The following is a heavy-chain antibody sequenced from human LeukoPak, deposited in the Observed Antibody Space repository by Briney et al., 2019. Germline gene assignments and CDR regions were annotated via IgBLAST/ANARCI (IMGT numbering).Heavy chain of an antibody. CDR3: ARGGYCSSTSCSPDY. CDR1: GGAISSYY. D-gene: IGHD2-2*01. CDR2: INHSGST. V-gene: IGHV4-34*01. J-gene: IGHJ4*02. Sequence: SETLSLTCTVSGGAISSYYWSWIRQPPGKGLEWIGGINHSGSTNYNPSLKSRVTISVDTSKNQFSLKLSSVTAADTAVYYCARGGYCSSTSCSPDYWGQGTLVTVSS.